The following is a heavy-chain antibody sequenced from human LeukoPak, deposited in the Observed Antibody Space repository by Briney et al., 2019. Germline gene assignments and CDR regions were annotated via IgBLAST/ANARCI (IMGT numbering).Heavy chain of an antibody. Sequence: GGSLRLSCAASGFTFSSYRIHWVRQAPGKGLVWVSHIKTDAGSTRYADSVKGRFTISRDNAKNTLYLQMSSLRVDDTAFYYCARRSVAGATTGYYYDSWGQGTLVTVSS. CDR3: ARRSVAGATTGYYYDS. CDR1: GFTFSSYR. J-gene: IGHJ4*02. D-gene: IGHD1-26*01. V-gene: IGHV3-74*01. CDR2: IKTDAGST.